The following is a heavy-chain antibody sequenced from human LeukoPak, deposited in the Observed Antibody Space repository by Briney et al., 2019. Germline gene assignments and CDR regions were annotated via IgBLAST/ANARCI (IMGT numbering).Heavy chain of an antibody. J-gene: IGHJ4*02. D-gene: IGHD3-22*01. CDR1: GDSITNYS. Sequence: PSETLSLTCTVSGDSITNYSWSWIRQPPGKGLEWIGYIYYTGNTNYKPSLKSRVTISVDTSKNQFSLKLSSVTAADTAVYYCARERYYYDSSGFDYWGQGTLVTVSS. CDR3: ARERYYYDSSGFDY. V-gene: IGHV4-59*12. CDR2: IYYTGNT.